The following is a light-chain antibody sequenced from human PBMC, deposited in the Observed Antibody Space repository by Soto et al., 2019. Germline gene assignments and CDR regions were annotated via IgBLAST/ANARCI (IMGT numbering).Light chain of an antibody. CDR1: QSVDSSY. CDR3: QQYNSWPLT. J-gene: IGKJ3*01. V-gene: IGKV3D-20*01. CDR2: DAS. Sequence: ENVLTQSPDTLSLTPGERATLSCGASQSVDSSYVAWYQQKPGLAPRLLMFDASSRANGIPDRFRGSGSGTGFTLTISSLEPEDFAVYYCQQYNSWPLTFGPGTKVDVK.